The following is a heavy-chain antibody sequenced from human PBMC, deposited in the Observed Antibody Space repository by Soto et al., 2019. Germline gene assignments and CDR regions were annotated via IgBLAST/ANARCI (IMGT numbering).Heavy chain of an antibody. V-gene: IGHV1-69*10. CDR2: IIPIFGIA. CDR1: RGTFSSYA. CDR3: ARAPRNPAGLFDH. Sequence: ASVKVSCKASRGTFSSYAISSVRQAPGQGLEWMGGIIPIFGIANYAQKLQGRVTITADKSTSTAYMELSSLRSEDTAVYYCARAPRNPAGLFDHWGQGALVTVSS. D-gene: IGHD2-2*01. J-gene: IGHJ4*02.